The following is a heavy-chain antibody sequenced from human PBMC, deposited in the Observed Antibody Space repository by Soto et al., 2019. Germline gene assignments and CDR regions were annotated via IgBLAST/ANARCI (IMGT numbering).Heavy chain of an antibody. CDR3: ARDEYPRRQEDY. CDR2: ISSSSSYI. CDR1: GFTFSSYS. J-gene: IGHJ4*02. V-gene: IGHV3-21*01. D-gene: IGHD6-6*01. Sequence: GGSLRLSCAASGFTFSSYSMNWVRQAPGKGLEWVSSISSSSSYIYYADSVKGRFTISRANAKNSLYLQMNSLRAEDTAVYYCARDEYPRRQEDYWGQGTLVTVSS.